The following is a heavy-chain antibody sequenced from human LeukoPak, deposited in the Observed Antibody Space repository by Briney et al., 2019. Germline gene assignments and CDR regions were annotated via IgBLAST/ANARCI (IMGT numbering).Heavy chain of an antibody. V-gene: IGHV1-69*04. J-gene: IGHJ4*02. D-gene: IGHD6-13*01. CDR1: GYTFTSYD. Sequence: SVTVSCKASGYTFTSYDINWVRQATGQGLEWMGRIIPILGIANYAQKFQGGVTITADNSTSTAYMELSSLRSEDTAVYYCARVGSSSWSFDYWGQGTLVTVSS. CDR3: ARVGSSSWSFDY. CDR2: IIPILGIA.